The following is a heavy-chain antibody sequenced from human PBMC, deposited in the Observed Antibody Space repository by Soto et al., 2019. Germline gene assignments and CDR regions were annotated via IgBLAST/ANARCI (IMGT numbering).Heavy chain of an antibody. J-gene: IGHJ5*02. CDR3: ARVRDPPSANWFDP. Sequence: QVPLVQSGAEVKKPGASVKVSCKASGYTFTSYGISWVRQAPGQGLEWMGWISAYNGNTNYAQKLQGRVTMTTDTSTTTAYIELRSLRSDDTAVYYCARVRDPPSANWFDPWGQGTLVTVSS. CDR1: GYTFTSYG. V-gene: IGHV1-18*01. CDR2: ISAYNGNT.